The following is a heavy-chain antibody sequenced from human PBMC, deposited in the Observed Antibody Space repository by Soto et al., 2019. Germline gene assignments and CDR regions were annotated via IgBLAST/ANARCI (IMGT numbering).Heavy chain of an antibody. CDR1: GFTLSSYA. J-gene: IGHJ5*02. Sequence: GGSLRLSCAASGFTLSSYAMRWVRQAPGKGLEWVSAISGSGGSTYYADSVKGRFTISRDNSKNTLYLQMNSLRAEDTAVYYCAKHPSIIVVVVAATNWFDPWGQGTLVTVSS. D-gene: IGHD2-15*01. CDR3: AKHPSIIVVVVAATNWFDP. V-gene: IGHV3-23*01. CDR2: ISGSGGST.